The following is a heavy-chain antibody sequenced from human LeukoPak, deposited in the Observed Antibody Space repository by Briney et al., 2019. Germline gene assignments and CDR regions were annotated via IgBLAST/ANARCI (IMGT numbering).Heavy chain of an antibody. D-gene: IGHD6-6*01. Sequence: GESLKISCKGSGYSFTGYWIGWVRQMPGKGLEWMGIIYPGDSDTRYSPSFQGQVTISADKSISTAYLQWSSLKASDTAMYYCAWGPGSSTLSSYFDYWGQGTLVTVSS. V-gene: IGHV5-51*01. CDR2: IYPGDSDT. CDR3: AWGPGSSTLSSYFDY. CDR1: GYSFTGYW. J-gene: IGHJ4*02.